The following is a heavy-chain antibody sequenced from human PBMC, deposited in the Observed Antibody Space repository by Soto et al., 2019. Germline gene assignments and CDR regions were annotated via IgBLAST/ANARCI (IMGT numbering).Heavy chain of an antibody. Sequence: PSQTLSLTCAISGDSVSSNSAAWNWIRQSPSRGLEWLGRTYYRSKWYNDYAVSVKSRITINPDTSKNQFSLQLNSVTPEDTAVYYCARGYFLSGVPAAILGLDWFDPWGQGTLVTVYS. CDR1: GDSVSSNSAA. CDR3: ARGYFLSGVPAAILGLDWFDP. D-gene: IGHD2-2*01. J-gene: IGHJ5*02. CDR2: TYYRSKWYN. V-gene: IGHV6-1*01.